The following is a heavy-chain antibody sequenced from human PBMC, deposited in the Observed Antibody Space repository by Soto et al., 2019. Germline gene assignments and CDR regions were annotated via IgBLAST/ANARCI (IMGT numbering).Heavy chain of an antibody. J-gene: IGHJ6*02. D-gene: IGHD4-17*01. CDR3: CYGEPYYYYGMDV. Sequence: EVQLLESGGGLVQPGGSLRLSCAASGFTFSSYAMSWVRQAPGKGLEWVSAISGSAGSTYYADSVKGRFTISRDNCKNTLYLQMNCWRADDTAVYYCCYGEPYYYYGMDVWGQGTTVAVSS. CDR1: GFTFSSYA. V-gene: IGHV3-23*01. CDR2: ISGSAGST.